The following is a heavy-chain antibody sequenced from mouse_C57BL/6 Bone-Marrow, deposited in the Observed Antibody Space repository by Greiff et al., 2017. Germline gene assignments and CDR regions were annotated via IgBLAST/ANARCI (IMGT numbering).Heavy chain of an antibody. Sequence: QVHVKQPGAELVRPGASVKLSCKASGYTFTGYWINWVKQRPGQGLEWIGRIYPGSGNTNYNEKFKSKATLTVEKSSSTAYMQLSSLTSEDSAVYFCAGSDEYFDYGGQGTTLTVSS. J-gene: IGHJ2*01. CDR1: GYTFTGYW. CDR3: AGSDEYFDY. V-gene: IGHV1-76*01. CDR2: IYPGSGNT.